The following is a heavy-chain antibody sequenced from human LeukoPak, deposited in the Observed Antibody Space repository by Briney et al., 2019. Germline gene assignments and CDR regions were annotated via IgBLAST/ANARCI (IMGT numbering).Heavy chain of an antibody. D-gene: IGHD3-3*01. CDR1: GFTFSDYY. Sequence: GGSLRLSCAASGFTFSDYYMSWIRQAPGKGLEWVSGINWNGGSTGYADSVKGRFTISRDNAKNSLYLQTNSLRAEDTALYYCARAGYYDFWSGYYYYMDVWGKGTTVTVSS. J-gene: IGHJ6*03. CDR3: ARAGYYDFWSGYYYYMDV. CDR2: INWNGGST. V-gene: IGHV3-20*04.